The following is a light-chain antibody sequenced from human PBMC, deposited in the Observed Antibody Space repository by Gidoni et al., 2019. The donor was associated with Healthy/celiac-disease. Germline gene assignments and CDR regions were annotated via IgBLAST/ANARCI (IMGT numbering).Light chain of an antibody. CDR1: QSVSSSY. CDR2: GAS. J-gene: IGKJ2*01. Sequence: EIVLTQSPGTLALSPGERATLSFRASQSVSSSYLAWYQQKPGQAPRLLIYGASSRATGIPDRFSGSGSGTDFTLTISRLEPEDLAVYYCQQYGSSPYTFGQGTKLEIK. CDR3: QQYGSSPYT. V-gene: IGKV3-20*01.